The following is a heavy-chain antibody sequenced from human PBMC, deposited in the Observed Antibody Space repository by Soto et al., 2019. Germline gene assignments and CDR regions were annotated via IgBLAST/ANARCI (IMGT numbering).Heavy chain of an antibody. Sequence: GGSLRLSCAASGFTFSSYAMSWVRQAPGKGLEWVSAISGSGGSTYYADSVKGRFTISRDNSKNTLYLQTNSLRAEDTAVYYCAKEYYYDSSGYYSEFDYWGQGTLVTVSS. V-gene: IGHV3-23*01. CDR3: AKEYYYDSSGYYSEFDY. CDR2: ISGSGGST. J-gene: IGHJ4*02. D-gene: IGHD3-22*01. CDR1: GFTFSSYA.